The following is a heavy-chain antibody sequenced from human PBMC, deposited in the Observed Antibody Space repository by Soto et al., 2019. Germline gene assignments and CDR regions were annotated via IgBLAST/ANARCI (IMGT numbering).Heavy chain of an antibody. D-gene: IGHD5-12*01. Sequence: QVQLVQSGAEVKKPGSSVKVSCKASGGTFSSYTISWVRQAPGQGLEWMGRIIPILGIANYAQKFQGRVTITADKTTSTAYMELSSLRSEDTAVYYCVRSGEGSGYEMVLACDIWGQGTMVTVSS. CDR3: VRSGEGSGYEMVLACDI. J-gene: IGHJ3*02. CDR2: IIPILGIA. V-gene: IGHV1-69*02. CDR1: GGTFSSYT.